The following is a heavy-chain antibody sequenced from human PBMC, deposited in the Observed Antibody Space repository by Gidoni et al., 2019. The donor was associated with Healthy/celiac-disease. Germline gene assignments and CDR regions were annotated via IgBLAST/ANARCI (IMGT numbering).Heavy chain of an antibody. J-gene: IGHJ5*02. D-gene: IGHD1-26*01. V-gene: IGHV4-61*01. CDR3: ARDHVGATLEGWFDP. CDR2: IYYSGST. CDR1: GGSVSSGSYY. Sequence: QVQLQESGPGLVKPSETLSLTCTVSGGSVSSGSYYWSWIRQPPGKGLEWIGYIYYSGSTNYNPSLKSRVTISVVTSKNQFSLKLSSVTAADTAVYYCARDHVGATLEGWFDPWGQGTLVTVSS.